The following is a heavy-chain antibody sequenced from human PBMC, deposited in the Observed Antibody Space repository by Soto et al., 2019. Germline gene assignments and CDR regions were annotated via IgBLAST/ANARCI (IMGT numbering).Heavy chain of an antibody. Sequence: ASVRVSCKASGCAFTSYGISWVRQAPVQGLEWMGCISAYNGNTNYAQKLQGRVTMNTDTSTSTAYMELRSLRSDDTAVYYCARALSRVFRSGHNWFDPWG. D-gene: IGHD3-3*01. CDR1: GCAFTSYG. CDR3: ARALSRVFRSGHNWFDP. J-gene: IGHJ5*02. CDR2: ISAYNGNT. V-gene: IGHV1-18*04.